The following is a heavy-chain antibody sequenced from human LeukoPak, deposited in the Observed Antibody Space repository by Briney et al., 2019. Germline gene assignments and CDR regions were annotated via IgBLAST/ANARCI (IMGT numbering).Heavy chain of an antibody. CDR3: TRMTTVTTGGY. CDR1: GFTFNNAW. J-gene: IGHJ4*02. D-gene: IGHD4-17*01. V-gene: IGHV3-15*01. Sequence: GGSLRLSCAASGFTFNNAWMSWVRQAPGKGLEWVGRIKSKTDGGTTDYAAPVKGRFTISRDDSKNTLYLQMNSLKTEDTAVYYCTRMTTVTTGGYWGQGTLVTVSS. CDR2: IKSKTDGGTT.